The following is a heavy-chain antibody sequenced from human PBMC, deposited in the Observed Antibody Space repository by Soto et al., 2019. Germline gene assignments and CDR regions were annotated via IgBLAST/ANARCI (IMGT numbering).Heavy chain of an antibody. Sequence: QVQLVQSGSEVKMPGSSVNVSCKTSGGTFSRHAINWVRQAPGPGLEWMGGIIPLFGTTNYAQKFKGRVTISADESSSTDYLELSSITSEDADVYYCARAAIHGSSWYFWFDPWGQVPLVTVSS. D-gene: IGHD6-13*01. J-gene: IGHJ5*02. CDR2: IIPLFGTT. V-gene: IGHV1-69*01. CDR3: ARAAIHGSSWYFWFDP. CDR1: GGTFSRHA.